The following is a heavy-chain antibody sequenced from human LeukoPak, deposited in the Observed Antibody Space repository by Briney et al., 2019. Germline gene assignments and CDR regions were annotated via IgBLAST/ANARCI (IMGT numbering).Heavy chain of an antibody. CDR1: GFTFSSYS. D-gene: IGHD6-19*01. J-gene: IGHJ4*02. V-gene: IGHV3-21*01. CDR2: ISSSSSYI. CDR3: ARRPATHQWLVHPRDY. Sequence: GGSLRLSCAASGFTFSSYSMNWVRQAPGKGLEWVSSISSSSSYIYYADSVKGRFTISRDNAKNSLYLQMNSLRAEDTAVYYCARRPATHQWLVHPRDYWGQGTLVTVSS.